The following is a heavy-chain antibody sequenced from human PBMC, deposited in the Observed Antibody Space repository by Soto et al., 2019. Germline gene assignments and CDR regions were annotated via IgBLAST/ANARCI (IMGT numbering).Heavy chain of an antibody. CDR2: IYHSGST. CDR3: ARVVLVPAAMRGYYYYGMDV. J-gene: IGHJ6*02. D-gene: IGHD2-2*01. Sequence: SETLSLTCAVSGGSISSGGYSWSWIRQPPGKGLEWIGYIYHSGSTYYNPSLKSRVTISVDRSKNQFSLKLSSVTAADTAVYYCARVVLVPAAMRGYYYYGMDVWGQGTTVTV. CDR1: GGSISSGGYS. V-gene: IGHV4-30-2*01.